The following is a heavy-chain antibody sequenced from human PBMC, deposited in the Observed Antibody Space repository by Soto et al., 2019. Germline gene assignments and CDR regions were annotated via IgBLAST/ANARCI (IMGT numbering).Heavy chain of an antibody. CDR1: GYTFTGYY. Sequence: EASVKVSCKASGYTFTGYYMHWVRQAPGQGLEWMGRINPNIGVANYAQKFQGRVTITADKSTSTAYMELSSLRSEDTAVYYCARDLVVVPAAIRDAFDIWGQGTMVTVS. CDR2: INPNIGVA. CDR3: ARDLVVVPAAIRDAFDI. J-gene: IGHJ3*02. D-gene: IGHD2-2*01. V-gene: IGHV1-2*02.